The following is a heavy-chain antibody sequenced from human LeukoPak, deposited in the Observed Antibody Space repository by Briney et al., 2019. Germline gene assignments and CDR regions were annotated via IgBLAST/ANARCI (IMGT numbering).Heavy chain of an antibody. Sequence: GESLKISCKGSGYSFTSYWIGWVRQMPGKGLEWMGIIYPGVSDTRYSPSFQGQVTISADKSISTAYLQWSSLKASDTAMYYCARPTYYYDSSGYYVDPWGQGTLVTASS. J-gene: IGHJ5*02. CDR2: IYPGVSDT. CDR1: GYSFTSYW. D-gene: IGHD3-22*01. CDR3: ARPTYYYDSSGYYVDP. V-gene: IGHV5-51*01.